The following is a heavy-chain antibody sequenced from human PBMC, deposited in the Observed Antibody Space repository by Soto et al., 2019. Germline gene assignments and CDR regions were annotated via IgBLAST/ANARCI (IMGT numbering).Heavy chain of an antibody. D-gene: IGHD3-10*01. V-gene: IGHV4-31*03. J-gene: IGHJ1*01. Sequence: PSETLSRTFTVSGGSISSGGYYWSWIRQHPVKVLEWIGYIFYIGTTYSNSSLKSRVSISLDTSKNQFSLKLSSVTAAGTAVYYCARHNHYYYGSGTVTRWGKGTLVTV. CDR2: IFYIGTT. CDR3: ARHNHYYYGSGTVTR. CDR1: GGSISSGGYY.